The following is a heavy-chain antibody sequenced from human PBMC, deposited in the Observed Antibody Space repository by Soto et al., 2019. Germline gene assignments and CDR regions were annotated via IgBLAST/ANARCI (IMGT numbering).Heavy chain of an antibody. D-gene: IGHD5-18*01. J-gene: IGHJ4*02. CDR1: GGTFSSYA. Sequence: ASVKVSCKASGGTFSSYAISWVRQAPGQGLEWMGGIIPIFGTANYAQKFQGRVTITADESTSTAYMELSSLRSEDTAVYYCARPLRGYSYGPFDYWGQGTLVTVSS. CDR3: ARPLRGYSYGPFDY. CDR2: IIPIFGTA. V-gene: IGHV1-69*13.